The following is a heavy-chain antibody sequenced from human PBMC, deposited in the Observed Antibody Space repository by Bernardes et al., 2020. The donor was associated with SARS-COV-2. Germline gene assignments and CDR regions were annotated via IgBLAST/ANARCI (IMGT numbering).Heavy chain of an antibody. J-gene: IGHJ5*02. CDR2: INHSGST. D-gene: IGHD3-22*01. Sequence: SETLSLTCAVHGGSFSGYYWSWIRQPPGKGLEWIGEINHSGSTNYNPSLKSRVTISVDTSKNQFSLKLSSVTAADTAVYYCARRTKITMIVIAVVGWFDPWGQGTLVTVSS. CDR1: GGSFSGYY. V-gene: IGHV4-34*01. CDR3: ARRTKITMIVIAVVGWFDP.